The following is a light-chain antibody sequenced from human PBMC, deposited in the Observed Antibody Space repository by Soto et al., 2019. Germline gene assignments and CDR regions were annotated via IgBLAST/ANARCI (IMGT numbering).Light chain of an antibody. J-gene: IGLJ2*01. CDR3: SSYAGTYNLV. V-gene: IGLV2-14*01. CDR1: SSDVGGYKY. CDR2: EVS. Sequence: QSALTQPASVSGSPGQSITISCTGTSSDVGGYKYVSWYQQHPDKAPKLIIFEVSNRPSGISSRFSGSKSGNTASLTVSGLQTEDEAVYHCSSYAGTYNLVFGGGTKLTVL.